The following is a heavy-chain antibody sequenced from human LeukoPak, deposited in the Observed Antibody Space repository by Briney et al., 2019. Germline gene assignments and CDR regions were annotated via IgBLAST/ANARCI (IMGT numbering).Heavy chain of an antibody. CDR2: IDPSDSYT. J-gene: IGHJ4*02. V-gene: IGHV5-10-1*01. D-gene: IGHD2-2*01. Sequence: PGASLRISCKGSGYRFTSYWISWVRQMPGKGLEWMGRIDPSDSYTNYSPSFQGHVTISADKSISTAYLQWSSLKASDTAMYYCARHDVGYCSSTSCYGVDYWGQGTLVTVSS. CDR1: GYRFTSYW. CDR3: ARHDVGYCSSTSCYGVDY.